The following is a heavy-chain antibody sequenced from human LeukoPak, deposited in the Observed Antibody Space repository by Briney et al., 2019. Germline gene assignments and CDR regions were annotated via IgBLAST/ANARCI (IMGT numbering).Heavy chain of an antibody. CDR2: IYCSGST. Sequence: SETLSLTCTVSGGSISSYYWSWIRQPPGKGLEWIGYIYCSGSTNYNPSLKSRVTISVDTSKNQFSLKLSSVTAADTAVYYCARGSSGWFPDAFDIWGQGTMVTVSS. CDR1: GGSISSYY. CDR3: ARGSSGWFPDAFDI. J-gene: IGHJ3*02. D-gene: IGHD6-19*01. V-gene: IGHV4-59*01.